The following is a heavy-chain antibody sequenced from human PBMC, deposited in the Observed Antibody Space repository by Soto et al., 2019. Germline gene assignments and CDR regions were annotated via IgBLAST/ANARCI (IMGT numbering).Heavy chain of an antibody. J-gene: IGHJ5*02. CDR3: ARWWSGSRQGFDP. Sequence: QVQLQESGPGLVKPSQTLSLTCTVSGGSISSGDYYWSWIRQHPGKGLEWIGYIYYSGSTYYNPSLKSRVTISVDTSKNRFSLKLSSVTAAGTAVYYCARWWSGSRQGFDPWGQGTLVTVSS. D-gene: IGHD3-3*01. CDR2: IYYSGST. V-gene: IGHV4-31*03. CDR1: GGSISSGDYY.